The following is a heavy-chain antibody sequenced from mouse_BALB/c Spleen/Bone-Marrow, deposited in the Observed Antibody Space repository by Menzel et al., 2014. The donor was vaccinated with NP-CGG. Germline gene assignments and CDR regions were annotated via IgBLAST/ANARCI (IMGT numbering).Heavy chain of an antibody. V-gene: IGHV14-4*02. CDR2: IDPENGDT. CDR3: NAHITTVSY. CDR1: GFNSKDYY. D-gene: IGHD1-1*01. Sequence: EVKLQESGAELVRSGASVKLSCTASGFNSKDYYMHWVKQRPEQGLEWIGWIDPENGDTEYVPKFQGKATMTADTSSNTAYLQLSSLTSEDTAVYYCNAHITTVSYWGQGTTLTVSS. J-gene: IGHJ2*01.